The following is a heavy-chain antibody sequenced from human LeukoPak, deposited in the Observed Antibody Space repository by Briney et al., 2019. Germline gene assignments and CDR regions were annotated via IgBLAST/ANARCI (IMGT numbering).Heavy chain of an antibody. D-gene: IGHD6-13*01. J-gene: IGHJ4*02. CDR3: ARGQDPKQLVPYFDY. CDR2: INHSGST. V-gene: IGHV4-34*01. Sequence: SETLSLTCAVYGGSFSGYYWSWIRQPPVKGLEWIGEINHSGSTNYNPSLKSRVTISVDTSKNQFSLKLSSVTAADTAVYYCARGQDPKQLVPYFDYWGQGTLVTVSS. CDR1: GGSFSGYY.